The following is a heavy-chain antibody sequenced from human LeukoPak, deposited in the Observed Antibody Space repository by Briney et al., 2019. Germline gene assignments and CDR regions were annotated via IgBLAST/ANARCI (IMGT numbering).Heavy chain of an antibody. CDR1: GFTFDDYA. J-gene: IGHJ4*02. V-gene: IGHV3-9*01. D-gene: IGHD2-2*01. Sequence: GGSLRLSCAASGFTFDDYAMHWARQAPGKGLEWVSSISWNSGTRRYADSVKGRFTISRDNAKNPLYLQMNGLRAEDTALYYCAKASGGYCSSISCYHFDYWGQGILVTVSS. CDR3: AKASGGYCSSISCYHFDY. CDR2: ISWNSGTR.